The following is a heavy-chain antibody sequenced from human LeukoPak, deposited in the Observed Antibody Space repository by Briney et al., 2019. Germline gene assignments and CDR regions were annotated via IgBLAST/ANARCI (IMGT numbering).Heavy chain of an antibody. V-gene: IGHV3-23*01. D-gene: IGHD3-22*01. J-gene: IGHJ4*02. CDR2: ISGSGGVT. CDR1: GFSFSNFA. CDR3: AKSQEDDSSGYHYSNFDY. Sequence: GGSLRLSCAASGFSFSNFAMGWVRQAPGKGLEWVSAISGSGGVTYYADSLKGRFTFSRDNSKSTVYLQMNSLRAEDTAVYYCAKSQEDDSSGYHYSNFDYWGQGTLVTVSS.